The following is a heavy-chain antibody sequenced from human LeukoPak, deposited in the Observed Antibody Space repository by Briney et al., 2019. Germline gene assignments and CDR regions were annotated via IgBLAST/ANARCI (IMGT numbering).Heavy chain of an antibody. D-gene: IGHD6-13*01. V-gene: IGHV3-30-3*01. CDR2: ISYDGSNK. Sequence: GGSLRLSCAASGFTFSSYAMHWVRQAPGKGLEWVAVISYDGSNKYYADSVKGRFTISRDNSKNTLYLQMNSLSTEDTAVYYCAKDSGIAVAVGYSRLDPWGQGTLVIVSS. CDR1: GFTFSSYA. CDR3: AKDSGIAVAVGYSRLDP. J-gene: IGHJ5*02.